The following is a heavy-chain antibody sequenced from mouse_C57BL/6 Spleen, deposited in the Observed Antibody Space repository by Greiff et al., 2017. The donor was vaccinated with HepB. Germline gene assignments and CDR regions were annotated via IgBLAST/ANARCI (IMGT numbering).Heavy chain of an antibody. CDR2: INPNNGGT. J-gene: IGHJ3*01. Sequence: VQLQQSGPELVKPGASVKISCKASGYTFTDYYMNWVKQSHGKSLEWIGDINPNNGGTSYNQKFKGKATLTVDKSSSTAYMELRSLTSEDSAVYYCAREYDYDERAWFAYWGQGTLVTVSA. V-gene: IGHV1-26*01. D-gene: IGHD2-4*01. CDR1: GYTFTDYY. CDR3: AREYDYDERAWFAY.